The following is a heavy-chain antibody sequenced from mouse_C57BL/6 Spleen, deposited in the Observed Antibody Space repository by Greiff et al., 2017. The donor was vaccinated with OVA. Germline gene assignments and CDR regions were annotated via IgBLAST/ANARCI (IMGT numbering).Heavy chain of an antibody. Sequence: EVQLVESGGGLVQPGGSLSLSCAASGFTFTDYYMSWVRQPPGKALEWLGFIRNKANGYTTEYSASVKGRFTISRDNSQSILYLQMNALRAEDSATYYCARSGVYYAMDYWGQGTSVTVSS. V-gene: IGHV7-3*01. CDR1: GFTFTDYY. J-gene: IGHJ4*01. CDR3: ARSGVYYAMDY. CDR2: IRNKANGYTT.